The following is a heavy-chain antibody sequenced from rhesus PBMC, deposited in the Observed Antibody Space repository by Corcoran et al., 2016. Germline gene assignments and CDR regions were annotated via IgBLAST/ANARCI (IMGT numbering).Heavy chain of an antibody. D-gene: IGHD1-14*01. Sequence: QVQLQESGPGVVKPSETLSLTCAVSGGSISSGYDWSWIRQPPGKGLEWIGYIYGSSGSTNYNPSLKYRVTISKDASKNQCSLKLSSGTAADTAVYYWAREWGNGNYGLDSWGQGVVVTVSS. J-gene: IGHJ6*01. V-gene: IGHV4-76*01. CDR1: GGSISSGYD. CDR2: IYGSSGST. CDR3: AREWGNGNYGLDS.